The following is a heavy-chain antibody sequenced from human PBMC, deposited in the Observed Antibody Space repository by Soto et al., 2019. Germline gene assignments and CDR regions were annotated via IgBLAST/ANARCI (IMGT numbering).Heavy chain of an antibody. J-gene: IGHJ4*02. CDR3: ARDVDTSMSAPLDY. D-gene: IGHD5-18*01. CDR2: INVGTGDT. Sequence: ASVKVSCKASGYTFTAYAMDWFLQTPGQSLEWLGWINVGTGDTEYSQQFQGRVNITRDTSARTLYMELSSLRSEDTAVYYCARDVDTSMSAPLDYWGQGSLVTVSS. V-gene: IGHV1-3*01. CDR1: GYTFTAYA.